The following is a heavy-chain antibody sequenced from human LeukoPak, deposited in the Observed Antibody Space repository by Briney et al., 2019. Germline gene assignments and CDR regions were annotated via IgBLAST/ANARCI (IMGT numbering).Heavy chain of an antibody. V-gene: IGHV3-15*01. CDR3: TTLYYYQGY. CDR1: GFTFSNAW. Sequence: GGSLRLSCAASGFTFSNAWMSWVSQAPGKGLEWVGRIKSKTDGGTTDYATPIKDRFTISRDDSNNTLYLQMNSLKTEDTAVYFCTTLYYYQGYWGQGTLVTVSS. CDR2: IKSKTDGGTT. D-gene: IGHD3-10*01. J-gene: IGHJ4*02.